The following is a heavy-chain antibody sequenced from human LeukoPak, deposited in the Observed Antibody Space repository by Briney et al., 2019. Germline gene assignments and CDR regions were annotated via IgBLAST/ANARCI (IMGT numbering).Heavy chain of an antibody. CDR2: ISAYSGNT. CDR1: GYTFTSYG. J-gene: IGHJ4*02. CDR3: ARVKFEYSSSSGTSDY. D-gene: IGHD6-6*01. V-gene: IGHV1-18*01. Sequence: ASVRVSCKASGYTFTSYGISWLRQAPGQGLEWMGCISAYSGNTNYAQKLQGRVTMTRNTSISTAYMELSSLRSEDTAVYYCARVKFEYSSSSGTSDYWGQGTLVTVSS.